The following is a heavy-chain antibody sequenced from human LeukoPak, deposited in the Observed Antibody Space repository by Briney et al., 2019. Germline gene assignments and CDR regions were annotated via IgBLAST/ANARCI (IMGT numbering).Heavy chain of an antibody. V-gene: IGHV3-48*01. CDR1: GFTFSSYS. D-gene: IGHD3-16*01. CDR3: ARTQTYAYFDY. J-gene: IGHJ4*02. CDR2: ISSSSSTI. Sequence: GGPLRLSCAASGFTFSSYSMTWVRQAPGKGLEWVSYISSSSSTIYYADSVKGRLTISRDNAKNSLYLQMNSLRAEDTAVYYCARTQTYAYFDYWGQGTLVTVSS.